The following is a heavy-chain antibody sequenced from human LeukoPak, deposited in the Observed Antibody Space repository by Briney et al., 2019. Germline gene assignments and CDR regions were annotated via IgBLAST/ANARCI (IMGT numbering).Heavy chain of an antibody. Sequence: PSETLSLTCTVSGGSISSYYWSWIRQPAGKGLEWIGRVYTSGSTNYNPSLKSRVTVSVDTSKNQFSLKLSSVTAADTAVYYCARGMTTVTTQYFQHWGQGTLVTVSS. CDR3: ARGMTTVTTQYFQH. D-gene: IGHD4-17*01. CDR2: VYTSGST. J-gene: IGHJ1*01. V-gene: IGHV4-4*07. CDR1: GGSISSYY.